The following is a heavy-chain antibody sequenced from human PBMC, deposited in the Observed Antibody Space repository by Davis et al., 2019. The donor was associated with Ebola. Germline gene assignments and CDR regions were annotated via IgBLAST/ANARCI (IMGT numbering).Heavy chain of an antibody. CDR1: GFTFSNYA. CDR2: ISDSGIST. D-gene: IGHD4-23*01. V-gene: IGHV3-23*01. Sequence: GESLKISCAASGFTFSNYAMSWVRQAPGKELEWVSAISDSGISTYYADSVKGRFTISRDNSRSTLYLQMNSLRAEDTAVYYCAKIHDYGGNWHLFYGMDVWGQGTTVTVSS. CDR3: AKIHDYGGNWHLFYGMDV. J-gene: IGHJ6*02.